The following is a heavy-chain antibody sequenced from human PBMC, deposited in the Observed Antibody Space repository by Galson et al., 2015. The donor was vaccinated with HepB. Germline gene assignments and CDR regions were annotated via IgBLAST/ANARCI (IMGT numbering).Heavy chain of an antibody. CDR2: MNPYSGNT. D-gene: IGHD1-1*01. CDR3: ATGRRGRGFEY. V-gene: IGHV1-8*01. Sequence: SVKVSCKASGHTFTDYSINWVRQATGQGLEWMGWMNPYSGNTFYTQNFQGRVTMTSNTPISTAYMELSSLRPEDTAVYYCATGRRGRGFEYWGQGALVTVSS. J-gene: IGHJ4*02. CDR1: GHTFTDYS.